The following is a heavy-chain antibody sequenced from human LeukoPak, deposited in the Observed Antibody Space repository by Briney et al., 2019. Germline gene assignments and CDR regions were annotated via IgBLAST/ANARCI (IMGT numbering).Heavy chain of an antibody. CDR1: GFTFSSYT. Sequence: PGGSLTLSCAASGFTFSSYTMNWVRQAPGKGLEWVSSISRSSTYIYYADSVKGRFTISRDNARNSLYLQVNSLRGEDTAVYYCARDYDEMTTVVAPSNYWGQGTLVTVSS. CDR2: ISRSSTYI. D-gene: IGHD4-23*01. CDR3: ARDYDEMTTVVAPSNY. J-gene: IGHJ4*02. V-gene: IGHV3-21*01.